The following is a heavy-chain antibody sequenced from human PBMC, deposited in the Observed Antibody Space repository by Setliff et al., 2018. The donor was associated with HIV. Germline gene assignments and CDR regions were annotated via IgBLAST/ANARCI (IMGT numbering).Heavy chain of an antibody. Sequence: GESLRLSCAASGFTFSTYAMNWVRQAPGKGLEWVSIIYSDDYTYYADSIKGRFTISRDSSKNTLYLQMTSLRAEDTAVYYCARRAYCSSTTCFDFWGQGTLVTVSS. J-gene: IGHJ4*02. V-gene: IGHV3-66*04. D-gene: IGHD2-2*01. CDR1: GFTFSTYA. CDR2: IYSDDYT. CDR3: ARRAYCSSTTCFDF.